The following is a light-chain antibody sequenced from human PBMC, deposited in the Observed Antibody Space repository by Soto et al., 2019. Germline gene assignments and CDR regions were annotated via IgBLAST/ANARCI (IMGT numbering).Light chain of an antibody. CDR3: QQYNDWPRT. Sequence: EIVLTQSPGTLSLSPGERATLSCRASQSVSGSYLAWYQQKPGQAPRLLICGASSRATGIPDRFSGSGSGTDFTLTISSLQPEDFAVYYCQQYNDWPRTFGQGTKVDI. CDR1: QSVSGSY. CDR2: GAS. V-gene: IGKV3-20*01. J-gene: IGKJ1*01.